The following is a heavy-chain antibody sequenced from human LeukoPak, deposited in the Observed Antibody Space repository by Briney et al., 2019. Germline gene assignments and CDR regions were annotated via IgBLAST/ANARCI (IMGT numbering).Heavy chain of an antibody. Sequence: SETLSLTCTVSGGSISSYYWSWIRQPPGKGLEWIGYIYYSGSTNYNPSLKSRVTISVDTSKNQFSLKLSSVTAADTAVYYCARQAGSDYYDSSGYYEAYFDYWGQGTLVTVSS. D-gene: IGHD3-22*01. J-gene: IGHJ4*02. CDR1: GGSISSYY. V-gene: IGHV4-59*08. CDR2: IYYSGST. CDR3: ARQAGSDYYDSSGYYEAYFDY.